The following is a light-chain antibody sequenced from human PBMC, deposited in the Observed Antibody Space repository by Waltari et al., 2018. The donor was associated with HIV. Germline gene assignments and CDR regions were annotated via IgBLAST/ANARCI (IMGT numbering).Light chain of an antibody. V-gene: IGKV3-11*01. Sequence: EIVLTQSPATLSLSPGERATLSCRASQRGDNYLAWFQQKPGQAPRLPIYDASNRATGIPARFSGSGSGTDFTLTISSREPEDFAVYYCQQRSGWLLTFGGGTKVEIK. CDR2: DAS. CDR3: QQRSGWLLT. CDR1: QRGDNY. J-gene: IGKJ4*01.